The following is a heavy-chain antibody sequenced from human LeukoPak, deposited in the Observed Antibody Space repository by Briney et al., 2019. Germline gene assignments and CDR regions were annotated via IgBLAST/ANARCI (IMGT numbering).Heavy chain of an antibody. V-gene: IGHV3-7*01. CDR1: GFTFSSYW. CDR3: ARVRKYSGYYSWYFDL. J-gene: IGHJ2*01. Sequence: GGSLRLSCAASGFTFSSYWMSWVRQAPGKGLEWVANIKQDGSEKYYVDSVKGRFTISRDNAKNSLYLQMNSLRAEDTAVYYCARVRKYSGYYSWYFDLWGRGTLVTVSS. D-gene: IGHD5-12*01. CDR2: IKQDGSEK.